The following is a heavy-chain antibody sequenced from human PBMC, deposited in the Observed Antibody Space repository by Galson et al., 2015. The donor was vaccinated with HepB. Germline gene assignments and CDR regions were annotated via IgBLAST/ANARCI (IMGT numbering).Heavy chain of an antibody. V-gene: IGHV3-30*04. Sequence: SLRLSCAASGFTFSSYAMHWVRQAPGKGLEWVAVISYDGSNKYYADSVKGRFTISRDNSKNTLYLQMNSLRAEDTAVYYCAKVHESSSGEFDPWGQGTLVTVSS. J-gene: IGHJ5*02. CDR2: ISYDGSNK. CDR1: GFTFSSYA. CDR3: AKVHESSSGEFDP. D-gene: IGHD6-13*01.